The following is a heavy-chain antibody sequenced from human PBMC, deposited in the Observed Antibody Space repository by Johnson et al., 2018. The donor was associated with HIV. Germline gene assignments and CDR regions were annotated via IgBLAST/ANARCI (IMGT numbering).Heavy chain of an antibody. J-gene: IGHJ3*02. CDR1: GFSFSDYY. V-gene: IGHV3-7*03. Sequence: MLLVESGGGVVQPGRSLRLSCAASGFSFSDYYMSWIRQAPGKGLEWVANIKQDGSEKYYVDSLKGRFTISRDNAKNSLYLQMNSLGAEDTAVYYCATFGGGSFHAFDIWGQGTTVIVSS. CDR3: ATFGGGSFHAFDI. CDR2: IKQDGSEK. D-gene: IGHD1-26*01.